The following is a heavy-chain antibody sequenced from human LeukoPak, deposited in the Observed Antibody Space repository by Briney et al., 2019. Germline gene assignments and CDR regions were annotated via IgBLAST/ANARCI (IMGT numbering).Heavy chain of an antibody. CDR1: GFTFSDYY. CDR2: ISSSGSTI. D-gene: IGHD2-15*01. CDR3: ARVVVVAATRDYYYYYYMDV. Sequence: GGSLRLSCAASGFTFSDYYMSWIRQAPGKGLEWVSYISSSGSTIYYADSVKGRFTISRDNAKNSLYLQMNSLRAEDTAVYYCARVVVVAATRDYYYYYYMDVWGKGTTVTVSS. J-gene: IGHJ6*03. V-gene: IGHV3-11*04.